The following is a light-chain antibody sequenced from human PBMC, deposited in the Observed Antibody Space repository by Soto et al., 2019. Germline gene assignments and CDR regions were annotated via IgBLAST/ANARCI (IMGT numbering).Light chain of an antibody. Sequence: QSALTQPASVSGSPGQSITISCTGTSSDVGGYNSVSWFQQHPSKAPKLIIYKVSHRPSGVSIRFSGSKSGNTASLTISGLQAEDEADYYCNSYRHSTTLVFGTGTKLTVL. CDR1: SSDVGGYNS. J-gene: IGLJ1*01. V-gene: IGLV2-14*01. CDR2: KVS. CDR3: NSYRHSTTLV.